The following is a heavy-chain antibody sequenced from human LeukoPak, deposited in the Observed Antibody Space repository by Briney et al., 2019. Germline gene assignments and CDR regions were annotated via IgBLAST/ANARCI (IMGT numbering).Heavy chain of an antibody. V-gene: IGHV3-23*01. Sequence: GGSLRLSCVASGFTFTSYVMGWVRQAPGKGLEWVSAESNSGDNTYYADSVKGRFTISRDNSKSTLYLQLNSLRAEDTAVYYCAKRGGNGEFDYWGQGTLVTVSS. CDR3: AKRGGNGEFDY. J-gene: IGHJ4*02. D-gene: IGHD3-16*01. CDR1: GFTFTSYV. CDR2: ESNSGDNT.